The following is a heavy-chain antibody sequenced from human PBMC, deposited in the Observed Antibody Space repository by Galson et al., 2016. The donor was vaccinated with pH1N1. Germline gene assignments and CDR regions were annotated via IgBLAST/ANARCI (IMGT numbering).Heavy chain of an antibody. D-gene: IGHD6-6*01. CDR1: GFTFSSYA. Sequence: SLRLSCAASGFTFSSYAMSWVHQAPGKGPEWVSGINSSGGSTYYADSVKGRFTISRDNSKNTMYLQMNSLRAEDTAVYYCARYSSIGARAQDYWGQGTLVTVSS. CDR2: INSSGGST. CDR3: ARYSSIGARAQDY. V-gene: IGHV3-23*01. J-gene: IGHJ4*02.